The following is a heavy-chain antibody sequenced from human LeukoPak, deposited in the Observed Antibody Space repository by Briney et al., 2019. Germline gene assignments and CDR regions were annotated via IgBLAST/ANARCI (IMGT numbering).Heavy chain of an antibody. Sequence: GGSLRLSCAASGFTFSNAWMSWVRQAPGRGLEWVGRIKSKTDGGTTDYAAPVKGRFTISRDDSKNTLYLQMNSLKTEDIAVYYCQFVTIFGVVTPYFDYWGQGTLVTVSS. J-gene: IGHJ4*02. CDR2: IKSKTDGGTT. V-gene: IGHV3-15*01. D-gene: IGHD3-3*01. CDR1: GFTFSNAW. CDR3: QFVTIFGVVTPYFDY.